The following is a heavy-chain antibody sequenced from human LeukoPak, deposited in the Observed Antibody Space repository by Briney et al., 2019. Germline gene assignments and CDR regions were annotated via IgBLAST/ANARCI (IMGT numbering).Heavy chain of an antibody. CDR3: ARRSISWAQFDY. CDR1: GYSFTSYW. J-gene: IGHJ4*02. Sequence: ESLKISCKGSGYSFTSYWIGWVRQMPGKGLEWMGIIYPDDSETRYSPSFEGQVTISADTSTSTAYLQWNSLKASDTAIYYCARRSISWAQFDYWGQGTLVTVSS. CDR2: IYPDDSET. V-gene: IGHV5-51*01. D-gene: IGHD6-13*01.